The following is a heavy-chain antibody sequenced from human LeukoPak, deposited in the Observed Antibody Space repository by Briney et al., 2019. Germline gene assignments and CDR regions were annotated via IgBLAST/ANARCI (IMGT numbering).Heavy chain of an antibody. V-gene: IGHV1-69*02. D-gene: IGHD1-1*01. J-gene: IGHJ4*02. Sequence: SVNVSCKASGGTLSSYTISWVRQAPGQGLEWMGRILPILGIANYAQTFQGRLTITADKSTSTACMERSRLRSEDTAVYYCARGQSGWKEFYYWGQGTLVTVSP. CDR1: GGTLSSYT. CDR2: ILPILGIA. CDR3: ARGQSGWKEFYY.